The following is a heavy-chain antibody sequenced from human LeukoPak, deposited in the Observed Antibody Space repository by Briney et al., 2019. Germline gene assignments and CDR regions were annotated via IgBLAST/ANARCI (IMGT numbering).Heavy chain of an antibody. CDR2: ISGSGGST. D-gene: IGHD3-3*01. Sequence: GGSLRLSCAASGFTFSSYSMNWVRQAPGKGLEWVSAISGSGGSTYYADSVKGRFTISRDNSKNTLYLQMNSLRAEDTAVYYCATEGAIYDFWSGYWPSYYYYYGMDVWGQGTTVTVSS. V-gene: IGHV3-23*01. CDR3: ATEGAIYDFWSGYWPSYYYYYGMDV. CDR1: GFTFSSYS. J-gene: IGHJ6*02.